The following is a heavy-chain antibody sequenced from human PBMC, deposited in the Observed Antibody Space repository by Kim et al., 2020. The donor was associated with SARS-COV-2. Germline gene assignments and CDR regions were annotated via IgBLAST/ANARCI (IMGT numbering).Heavy chain of an antibody. CDR3: AHLLYSSSWTTHRYYGMDD. V-gene: IGHV2-5*02. J-gene: IGHJ6*02. Sequence: SGPTLVKPTQTLTLTCTFSGFSLSTSGVGVGWIRQPPGKALEWLALIYWDDDKRYSPSLKSRLTITKDTSKNQVVLTMTNMDPVDTATYYCAHLLYSSSWTTHRYYGMDDWGQGTTVTVAS. D-gene: IGHD6-13*01. CDR2: IYWDDDK. CDR1: GFSLSTSGVG.